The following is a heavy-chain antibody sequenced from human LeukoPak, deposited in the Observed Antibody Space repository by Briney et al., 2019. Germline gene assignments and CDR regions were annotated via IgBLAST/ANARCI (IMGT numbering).Heavy chain of an antibody. J-gene: IGHJ4*02. D-gene: IGHD3-3*01. CDR3: ARRGYDFWSGTQFGYFDY. Sequence: PSETLSLTCTVSGGSISSSSYYWGWIRHPPGKGLEWIGSIYHSGSTYYNPSLKSRVTISVDTSKNQFSLKLSSVTAADTAVYYCARRGYDFWSGTQFGYFDYWGQGTLVTVSS. CDR2: IYHSGST. V-gene: IGHV4-39*01. CDR1: GGSISSSSYY.